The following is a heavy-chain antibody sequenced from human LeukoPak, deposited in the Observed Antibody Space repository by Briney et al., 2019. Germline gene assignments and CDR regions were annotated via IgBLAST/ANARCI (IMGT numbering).Heavy chain of an antibody. CDR1: GFTFSSYA. Sequence: GGSLKLSCAASGFTFSSYAMSWVRQAPGKGLEWVSAISGSGGSTYYADSVKGRFTISRDNSKNTLYLQMNSLRAEDTAVYYCAKDRGWGYSYGYGDYWGQGTLVTVSS. D-gene: IGHD5-18*01. CDR2: ISGSGGST. CDR3: AKDRGWGYSYGYGDY. V-gene: IGHV3-23*01. J-gene: IGHJ4*02.